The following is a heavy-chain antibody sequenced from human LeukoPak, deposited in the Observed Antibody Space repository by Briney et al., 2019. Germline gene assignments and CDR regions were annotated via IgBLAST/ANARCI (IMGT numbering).Heavy chain of an antibody. V-gene: IGHV1-18*01. CDR3: ARVQQWTGISFFDY. J-gene: IGHJ4*02. CDR1: GYTFTCYG. CDR2: ISAYNGNT. Sequence: ASVKVSCKASGYTFTCYGISWVRQAPGQGLEWMGWISAYNGNTNYAQKLQGRVTMTTDTSTSTAYMELRSLRSDDTAVYYCARVQQWTGISFFDYWGQGTLVTVSS. D-gene: IGHD6-19*01.